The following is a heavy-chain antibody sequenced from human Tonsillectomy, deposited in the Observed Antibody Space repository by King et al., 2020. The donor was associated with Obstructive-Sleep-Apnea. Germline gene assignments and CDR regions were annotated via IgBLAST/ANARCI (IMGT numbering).Heavy chain of an antibody. D-gene: IGHD2-15*01. CDR2: IYYSGST. V-gene: IGHV4-59*08. CDR1: GGSISSYY. CDR3: ATHSEGFDY. Sequence: VQLQESGPGLVKPSETLSLTCTVSGGSISSYYWSWIRQPPGKGLEWIGYIYYSGSTKYNPSLRSRVTISVDTLKNQFSLKVTSVTAADTAVYYCATHSEGFDYWGQGTLVTVSA. J-gene: IGHJ4*02.